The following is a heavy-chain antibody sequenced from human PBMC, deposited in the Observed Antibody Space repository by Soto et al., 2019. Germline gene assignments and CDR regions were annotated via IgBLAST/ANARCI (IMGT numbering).Heavy chain of an antibody. CDR3: ATTPYDYVWGSYRPGDAFDI. D-gene: IGHD3-16*02. CDR2: ISPSGGST. J-gene: IGHJ3*02. Sequence: ASVKVSCKASGYTFTSYYMHWVRQAPGQGLEWMGIISPSGGSTSYAQKFQGRVTMTRDTSTSTVYMELSSLRSEDTAVYYCATTPYDYVWGSYRPGDAFDIWGRGTMVTVSS. CDR1: GYTFTSYY. V-gene: IGHV1-46*01.